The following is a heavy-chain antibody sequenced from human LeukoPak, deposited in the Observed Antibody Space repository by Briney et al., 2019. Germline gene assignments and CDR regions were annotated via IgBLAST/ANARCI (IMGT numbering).Heavy chain of an antibody. J-gene: IGHJ4*02. Sequence: SETLSLTCTVSGGSISSSAHFWGWIRQPPGKGLEWIGTIYLSGTTYYNPSLKSRVTISVDTSRNQFSLRLNSVTAADTAVYSVARQTTGSYQWTFDYWGQGTLVTVAS. V-gene: IGHV4-39*01. CDR1: GGSISSSAHF. CDR3: ARQTTGSYQWTFDY. CDR2: IYLSGTT. D-gene: IGHD3-10*01.